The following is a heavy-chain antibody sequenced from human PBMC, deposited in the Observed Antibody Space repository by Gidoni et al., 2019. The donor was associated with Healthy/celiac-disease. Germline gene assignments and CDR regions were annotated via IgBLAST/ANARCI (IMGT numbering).Heavy chain of an antibody. CDR3: ARDLPNCISTSCEIYYYYGMDV. Sequence: QVQLVESGGGVVQPGRSLRLSCAASGFPFSSYVRHWVRQAPGKGLEWVAVMSYYESNKYYADSVKGRFTISRDDSKNKLYLQMNSLRAEDTAVYYCARDLPNCISTSCEIYYYYGMDVWGQGTTVTVS. J-gene: IGHJ6*02. V-gene: IGHV3-30*03. CDR2: MSYYESNK. D-gene: IGHD2-2*01. CDR1: GFPFSSYV.